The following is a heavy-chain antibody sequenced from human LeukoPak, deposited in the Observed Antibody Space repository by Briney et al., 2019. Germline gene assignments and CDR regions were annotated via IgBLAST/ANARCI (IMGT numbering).Heavy chain of an antibody. D-gene: IGHD2-2*02. Sequence: RRASVKVSCKASGYTFTSYGISWVRQAPGQGLEWMGWISAYNGNTNYAQKLQGRVTMTTDTSTSTAYMELRSLRSEDTAVYYCARVAAEVVGVPGPIGFGWLRRDYYYMDVWGKGTTVTVSS. CDR2: ISAYNGNT. CDR1: GYTFTSYG. V-gene: IGHV1-18*01. J-gene: IGHJ6*03. CDR3: ARVAAEVVGVPGPIGFGWLRRDYYYMDV.